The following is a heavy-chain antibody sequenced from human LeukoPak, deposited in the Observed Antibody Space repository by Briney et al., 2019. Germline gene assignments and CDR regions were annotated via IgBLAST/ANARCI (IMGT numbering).Heavy chain of an antibody. CDR1: GYSFTSYW. Sequence: GESLKISCKGSGYSFTSYWIGWVRQMPGKGLEWMGIIYPGDSDTRYIPSFQGQVTISADKSISTAYLQWSSLKASDTAMYYCARQHRTYYYDSSGCFDYWGQGTLVTVSS. CDR3: ARQHRTYYYDSSGCFDY. J-gene: IGHJ4*02. CDR2: IYPGDSDT. D-gene: IGHD3-22*01. V-gene: IGHV5-51*01.